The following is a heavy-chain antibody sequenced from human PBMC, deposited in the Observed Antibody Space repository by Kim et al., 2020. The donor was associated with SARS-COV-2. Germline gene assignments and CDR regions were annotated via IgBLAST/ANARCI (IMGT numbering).Heavy chain of an antibody. CDR1: GFTFSSYD. Sequence: GGSLRLSCAASGFTFSSYDMYWVRQATGKGLEWVSAIGTAGDPYYPGSVKGRFTISRENAKNSLYLQMNSLRAGDTAVYYCASSLPPKHHSSRGCAFDICGQGSMVTVYS. CDR3: ASSLPPKHHSSRGCAFDI. J-gene: IGHJ3*02. CDR2: IGTAGDP. V-gene: IGHV3-13*04. D-gene: IGHD6-19*01.